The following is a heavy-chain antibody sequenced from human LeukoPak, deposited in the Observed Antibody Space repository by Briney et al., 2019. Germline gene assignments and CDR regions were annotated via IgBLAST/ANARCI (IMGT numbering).Heavy chain of an antibody. D-gene: IGHD3-3*01. Sequence: SETLSLTCTVSGGSISSSGYYWGWIRQPPGKGLEWIGSVDYTGITSHSPSLKSRVTISVDTSKNQFSLKVSSVSAADTAVYYCARLGAGPTYYDFWSGYSSFYFDYWGQGTLVTVSS. CDR1: GGSISSSGYY. V-gene: IGHV4-39*01. CDR2: VDYTGIT. CDR3: ARLGAGPTYYDFWSGYSSFYFDY. J-gene: IGHJ4*02.